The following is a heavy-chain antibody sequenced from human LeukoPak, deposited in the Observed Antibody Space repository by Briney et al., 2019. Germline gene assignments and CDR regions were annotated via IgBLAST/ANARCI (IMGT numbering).Heavy chain of an antibody. V-gene: IGHV3-74*01. CDR1: GFTFSGYW. CDR2: IKSDGSYT. D-gene: IGHD1-26*01. J-gene: IGHJ4*02. CDR3: ARDVGGGYHDY. Sequence: PGGSLRISCAASGFTFSGYWMHWVRQAQGKGLVWVSRIKSDGSYTAYADSVKGRFTISRDNAKNTLYLQMNSLRVEDTAVYYCARDVGGGYHDYWGQGTLVTVSS.